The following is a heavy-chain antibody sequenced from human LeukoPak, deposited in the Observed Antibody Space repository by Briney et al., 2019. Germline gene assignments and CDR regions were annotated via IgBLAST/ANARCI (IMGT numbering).Heavy chain of an antibody. Sequence: GGSLRLSCAASGFTFSSYSMNWVRQAPGKGLEWVSYISSSSSTIYYADSVKGRFTISRDNAKNSLYLQMNSLRAEDTAIYYCARRRTPYYFDPWGQGTLVTVSS. CDR2: ISSSSSTI. CDR1: GFTFSSYS. CDR3: ARRRTPYYFDP. V-gene: IGHV3-48*04. D-gene: IGHD4-23*01. J-gene: IGHJ4*02.